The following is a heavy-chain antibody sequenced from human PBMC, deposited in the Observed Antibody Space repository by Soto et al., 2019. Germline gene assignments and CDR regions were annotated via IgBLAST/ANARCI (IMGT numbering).Heavy chain of an antibody. Sequence: ASVKVSCKASGYTFTSYAMHWVRQAPGQRLEWVGWINDGNGNTKYSQKFQGRVTITRDTSASTAYMELSSLRSEDTAVYYCARDRRVVAATNHNWFDPWGQGTLVTVSS. CDR3: ARDRRVVAATNHNWFDP. D-gene: IGHD2-15*01. CDR2: INDGNGNT. J-gene: IGHJ5*02. V-gene: IGHV1-3*01. CDR1: GYTFTSYA.